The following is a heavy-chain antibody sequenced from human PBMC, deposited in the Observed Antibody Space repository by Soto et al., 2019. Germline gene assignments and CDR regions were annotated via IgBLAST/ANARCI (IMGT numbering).Heavy chain of an antibody. CDR2: IIPIFGTA. V-gene: IGHV1-69*13. J-gene: IGHJ6*02. CDR1: GGTFSSYA. D-gene: IGHD3-3*01. CDR3: ALGIAIFGVVTHYYYYGMDV. Sequence: SVEVSCKASGGTFSSYAISWVRQAPGYGVEWVGGIIPIFGTANYAQKFQGRVTITADESTRTGYMELSSLRSEDTAVYFCALGIAIFGVVTHYYYYGMDVWGQGTTVTVSS.